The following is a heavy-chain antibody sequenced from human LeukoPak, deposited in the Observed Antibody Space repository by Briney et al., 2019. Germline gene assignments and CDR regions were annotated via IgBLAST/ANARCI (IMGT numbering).Heavy chain of an antibody. D-gene: IGHD1-26*01. V-gene: IGHV4-30-2*01. Sequence: PSQTLSLTCAVSGGSISSGGYSWSWIRQPPGKGLEWIGYIYHSGSTYYNPSLKSRVTISVDRSKNQFSLKLSSVTAADTAVYYCAREGGATNIFDYWGQGTLVTVS. CDR3: AREGGATNIFDY. CDR1: GGSISSGGYS. J-gene: IGHJ4*02. CDR2: IYHSGST.